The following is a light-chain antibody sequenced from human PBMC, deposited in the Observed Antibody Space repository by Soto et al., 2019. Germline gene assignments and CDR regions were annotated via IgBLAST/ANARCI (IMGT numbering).Light chain of an antibody. V-gene: IGLV2-14*01. Sequence: QSALTQPASVSGSPGQSITISCTGTSSDVGRYNYVSWCQQHPGKAPKLIIYEVSNRPSGVSTLFSGSKSGNAASLTISGLPAEDEADYSCSSYTTSSTVVFGGGTKLTVL. CDR3: SSYTTSSTVV. CDR2: EVS. CDR1: SSDVGRYNY. J-gene: IGLJ2*01.